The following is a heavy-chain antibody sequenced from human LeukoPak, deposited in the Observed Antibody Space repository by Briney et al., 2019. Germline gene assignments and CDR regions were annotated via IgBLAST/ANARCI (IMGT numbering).Heavy chain of an antibody. CDR1: GGSISSGSYY. Sequence: SETLSLTCTVSGGSISSGSYYWSWIRQPAGKGLEWIGRIYTSGSTNYNPSLKSRVTISVDTSKNQLSLKLSSVTGADTAVYYCAREYYYDSSGSPGVDFWGQGTLVTVSS. V-gene: IGHV4-61*02. D-gene: IGHD3-22*01. CDR2: IYTSGST. J-gene: IGHJ4*02. CDR3: AREYYYDSSGSPGVDF.